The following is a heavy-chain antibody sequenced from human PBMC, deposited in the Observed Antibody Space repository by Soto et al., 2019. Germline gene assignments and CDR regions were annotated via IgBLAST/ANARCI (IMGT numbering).Heavy chain of an antibody. D-gene: IGHD1-26*01. CDR2: TYPGGTT. CDR3: AREFRTSGSRDAVDI. J-gene: IGHJ3*02. Sequence: EVQLVESGGGLVQPGGSLRLSCAASGFTVSSNYMSWVRQAPGRGLEWVSVTYPGGTTHYADSVKGRFTISRDNSKNTMYLQMNSLRADDTARYYCAREFRTSGSRDAVDIWGQGTVVTVSS. CDR1: GFTVSSNY. V-gene: IGHV3-66*01.